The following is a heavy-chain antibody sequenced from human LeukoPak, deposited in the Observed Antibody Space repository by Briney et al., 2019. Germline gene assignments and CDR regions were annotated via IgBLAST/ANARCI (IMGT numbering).Heavy chain of an antibody. V-gene: IGHV4-38-2*01. J-gene: IGHJ3*02. CDR3: ARHRTDDYGVMNAFDI. CDR1: GYSISSAYY. D-gene: IGHD4-17*01. CDR2: IYHSGST. Sequence: SETLSLTCAVSGYSISSAYYWGWIRQPPGKGLEWIWTIYHSGSTYYNPSLKSRVTILVDTSQNQFSLKLSSVPAAETAVYYCARHRTDDYGVMNAFDIWGQGTMVTVSS.